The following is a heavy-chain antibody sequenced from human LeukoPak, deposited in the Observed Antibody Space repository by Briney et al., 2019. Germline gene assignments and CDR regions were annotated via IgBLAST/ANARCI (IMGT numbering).Heavy chain of an antibody. Sequence: GGSLRLSCAASGFTFSSYAMSWVRQAPGKGLEWVSAIIGSGGSTYYADSVKGRFTISRDNSKNTLYLQMNSLRAEDTAVYYCARSPDYYGSGSGSGYWGQGTLVTVSS. CDR2: IIGSGGST. CDR1: GFTFSSYA. J-gene: IGHJ4*02. V-gene: IGHV3-23*01. CDR3: ARSPDYYGSGSGSGY. D-gene: IGHD3-10*01.